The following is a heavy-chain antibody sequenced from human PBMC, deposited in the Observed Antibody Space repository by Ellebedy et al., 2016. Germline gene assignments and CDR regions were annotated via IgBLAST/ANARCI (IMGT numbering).Heavy chain of an antibody. V-gene: IGHV3-48*01. CDR1: GFTFSTYS. D-gene: IGHD2-2*01. CDR2: ISTSISTI. CDR3: VRDIDCTSTTCYAERYFDH. Sequence: GGSLRLXCAASGFTFSTYSMTWVRQAPGKGLEWVSYISTSISTIYYADSVKGRFTISRDNSKNTLHLQMNSLRTDDTAVYYCVRDIDCTSTTCYAERYFDHWGQGTLVTVSS. J-gene: IGHJ4*02.